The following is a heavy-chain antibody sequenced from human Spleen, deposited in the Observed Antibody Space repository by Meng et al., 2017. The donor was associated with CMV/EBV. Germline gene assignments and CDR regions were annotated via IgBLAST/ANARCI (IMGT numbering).Heavy chain of an antibody. CDR1: GFTFSSYA. D-gene: IGHD1-1*01. Sequence: GESLKISCAASGFTFSSYAMSWVRQAPGKGLEWVSAISGSGGSTYYADSVKGRFTISRDNSKNTLYLQMNSLRAEDTAVYYCAKGTRSSYYYGMDVWGQGTTVTVSS. CDR2: ISGSGGST. V-gene: IGHV3-23*01. CDR3: AKGTRSSYYYGMDV. J-gene: IGHJ6*02.